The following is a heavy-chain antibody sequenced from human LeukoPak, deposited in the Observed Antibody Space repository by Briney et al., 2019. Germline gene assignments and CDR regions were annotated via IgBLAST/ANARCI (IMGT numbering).Heavy chain of an antibody. CDR2: ISPSSTYI. J-gene: IGHJ4*02. D-gene: IGHD5-12*01. CDR1: GFTFSSYT. Sequence: GGSLRPSCAASGFTFSSYTMNWVRQAPGKGLEWVSSISPSSTYIYYGDSVKGRFTISRDNAKKSVYLQMNSLRAEDTAVYYCAREEGYSGYDFWYWGQGTLVTVSS. V-gene: IGHV3-21*01. CDR3: AREEGYSGYDFWY.